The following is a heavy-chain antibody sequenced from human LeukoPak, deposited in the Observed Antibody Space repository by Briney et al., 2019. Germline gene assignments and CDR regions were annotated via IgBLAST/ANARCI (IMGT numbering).Heavy chain of an antibody. CDR1: GGTFSSYA. J-gene: IGHJ4*02. V-gene: IGHV1-69*04. D-gene: IGHD3-10*02. Sequence: SVKVSCKASGGTFSSYAISWVRQAPGQGLEWMGRIIPILGIANYAQKFQGRVTNTADKSTSTAYMELSSLRSEDTAVYYCARVGIVFGYYFDYWGQGTLVTVSS. CDR3: ARVGIVFGYYFDY. CDR2: IIPILGIA.